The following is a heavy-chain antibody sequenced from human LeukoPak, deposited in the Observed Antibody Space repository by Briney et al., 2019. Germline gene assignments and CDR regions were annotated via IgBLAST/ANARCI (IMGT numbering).Heavy chain of an antibody. CDR2: VNPYDGKI. V-gene: IGHV1-18*01. D-gene: IGHD6-13*01. CDR3: AIDIAYNMDV. Sequence: ASVRVSCKAFGSIFMSCGISWVRQAPGPGLEWLGWVNPYDGKINYAQNFQGRVTVTADTSTSTAYMELRSLRSDDTAVYYCAIDIAYNMDVWGKGTTVTVSS. CDR1: GSIFMSCG. J-gene: IGHJ6*03.